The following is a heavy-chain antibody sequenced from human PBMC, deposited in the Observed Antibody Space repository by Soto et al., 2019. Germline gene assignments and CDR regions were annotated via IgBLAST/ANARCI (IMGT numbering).Heavy chain of an antibody. CDR2: IVVGSGNT. D-gene: IGHD2-15*01. Sequence: GASVKVSCTPSGVTVSNSAVQLVRQARGQRLEWMGWIVVGSGNTQYAKKFRERVNITRDMSTSTAHMEVSSLASEDTAVHYCAEELYSGGTCCSFDIWGQGTIVTVSS. V-gene: IGHV1-58*01. J-gene: IGHJ3*02. CDR1: GVTVSNSA. CDR3: AEELYSGGTCCSFDI.